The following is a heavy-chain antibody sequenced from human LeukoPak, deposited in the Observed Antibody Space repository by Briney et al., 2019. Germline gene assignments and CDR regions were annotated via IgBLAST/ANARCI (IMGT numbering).Heavy chain of an antibody. CDR2: IYYSGST. CDR1: GGSFSGYY. V-gene: IGHV4-34*09. J-gene: IGHJ4*02. Sequence: PSETLSLTCAVYGGSFSGYYWSWIRRPPGKGLEWIGYIYYSGSTYYNPSLKSRVTISVDTSKNQFSLKLNSVTAADTAVYYCARDPDYWGQGTLVTVSS. CDR3: ARDPDY.